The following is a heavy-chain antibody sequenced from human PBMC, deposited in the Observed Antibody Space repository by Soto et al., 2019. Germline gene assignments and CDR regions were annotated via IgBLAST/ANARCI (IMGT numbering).Heavy chain of an antibody. V-gene: IGHV5-51*01. CDR2: IYPGDSDT. D-gene: IGHD3-10*01. Sequence: GESLKISCKGSGYSFTSYWIGWVRQMPGKGLEWMGIIYPGDSDTRYSPSFQGQVTISADKSISTAYLQWSSLKASDTAMYYCARHPTYYGSGSYGDYWGQGTLVTVSS. CDR3: ARHPTYYGSGSYGDY. J-gene: IGHJ4*02. CDR1: GYSFTSYW.